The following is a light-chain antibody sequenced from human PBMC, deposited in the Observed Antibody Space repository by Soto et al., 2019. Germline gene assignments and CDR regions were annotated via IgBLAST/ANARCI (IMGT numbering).Light chain of an antibody. J-gene: IGKJ4*01. Sequence: EIVMTQSPATLSVSPGERATLSCRASQSVSSNLAWYLQKPGQAPRLLIYGASTRATGIPARFSGSGSETASTLTISSQQSQDFAVYYCQQYSHWPHTVGGGTKVEIK. CDR1: QSVSSN. CDR2: GAS. CDR3: QQYSHWPHT. V-gene: IGKV3-15*01.